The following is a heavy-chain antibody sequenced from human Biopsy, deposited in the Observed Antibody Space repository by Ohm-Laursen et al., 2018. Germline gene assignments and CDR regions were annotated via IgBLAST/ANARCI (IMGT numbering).Heavy chain of an antibody. V-gene: IGHV4-34*01. Sequence: SETLSLTCVVYGGTYSGYYWSWIRQPPGKGLEWIGEVHHDGRANYNPSLKSRVTISGDMSKKQFSLKLSGVTAADTAVYYCARFIVPSLHCSNGVCPIRWFDPWGQRTLVTVFS. CDR2: VHHDGRA. CDR1: GGTYSGYY. J-gene: IGHJ5*02. D-gene: IGHD2-2*01. CDR3: ARFIVPSLHCSNGVCPIRWFDP.